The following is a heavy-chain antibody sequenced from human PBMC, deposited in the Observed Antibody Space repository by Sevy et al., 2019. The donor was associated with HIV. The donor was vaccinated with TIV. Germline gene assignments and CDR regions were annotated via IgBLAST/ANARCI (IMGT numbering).Heavy chain of an antibody. CDR1: GFTFSSHG. CDR2: ISYDGSMK. Sequence: GGSLRLSCAASGFTFSSHGMHWVRQAPGKGLEWVAFISYDGSMKYYTDSVKGRFTISRDNSKNTVYLQMNSLRAEDTAVYSCAKLRSAFGPLDDWGQGTLVTVPS. D-gene: IGHD3-16*01. V-gene: IGHV3-30*18. J-gene: IGHJ4*02. CDR3: AKLRSAFGPLDD.